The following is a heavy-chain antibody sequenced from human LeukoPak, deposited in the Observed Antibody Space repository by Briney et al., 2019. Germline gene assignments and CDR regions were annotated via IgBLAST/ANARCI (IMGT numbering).Heavy chain of an antibody. V-gene: IGHV1-46*01. J-gene: IGHJ3*02. D-gene: IGHD5-24*01. CDR2: INPSGGST. CDR1: GYTFTSYY. Sequence: ASVKVSCKASGYTFTSYYMHRVRQAPGQGLEWMGIINPSGGSTSYAQKFQGRVTMTRDMSTSTVYMELSSLRSEDTAVYYCARERRDGYIGRDAFDIWGQGTMVTVSS. CDR3: ARERRDGYIGRDAFDI.